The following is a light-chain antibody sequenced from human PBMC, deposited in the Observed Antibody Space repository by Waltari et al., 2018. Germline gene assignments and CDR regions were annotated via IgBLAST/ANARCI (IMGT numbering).Light chain of an antibody. CDR2: RAS. J-gene: IGKJ1*01. Sequence: EIVMTQSPATLSVSPGERATLSCRANESISNNLAWYQQKPGRAPRLLIYRASTGATGIPARFSGRGSGTEFTLTIGSLQSEDFAVYYCQQYNSWPRTFGQGTKVEIK. CDR1: ESISNN. CDR3: QQYNSWPRT. V-gene: IGKV3-15*01.